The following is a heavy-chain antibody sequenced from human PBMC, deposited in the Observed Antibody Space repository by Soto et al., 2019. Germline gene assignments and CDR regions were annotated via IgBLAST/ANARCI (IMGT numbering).Heavy chain of an antibody. D-gene: IGHD6-25*01. CDR2: ISYDGSNK. CDR3: ARTDSDYHGDAFDI. CDR1: GFTFSSYA. V-gene: IGHV3-30-3*01. Sequence: QVQLVESGGGVVQPGRSLRLSCAASGFTFSSYAMHWVRQAPGKGLEWVAVISYDGSNKYYADSVKGRFTISRDNSKNTLYLQMNSLRAEDTAVYYCARTDSDYHGDAFDIWGQGTMVTVSS. J-gene: IGHJ3*02.